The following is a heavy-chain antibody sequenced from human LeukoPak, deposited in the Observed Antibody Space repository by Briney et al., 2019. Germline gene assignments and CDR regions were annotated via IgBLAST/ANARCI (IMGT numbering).Heavy chain of an antibody. CDR2: IWFDGSNN. Sequence: GGSLRLSCAASGFTFSRSDMVWVRQAPGKGLEWVAVIWFDGSNNYYVDSVKGRFTISRDNSENTLYLQMNSLRADDMAVYYCARAPSLFFYNSSGYYNGYFDLWGRGTLVTVSS. CDR1: GFTFSRSD. V-gene: IGHV3-33*07. CDR3: ARAPSLFFYNSSGYYNGYFDL. D-gene: IGHD3-22*01. J-gene: IGHJ2*01.